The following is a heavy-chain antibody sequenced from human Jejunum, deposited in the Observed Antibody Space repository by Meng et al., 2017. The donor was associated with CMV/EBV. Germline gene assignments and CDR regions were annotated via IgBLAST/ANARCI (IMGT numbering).Heavy chain of an antibody. V-gene: IGHV3-66*02. CDR1: GFTVSNNY. D-gene: IGHD2/OR15-2a*01. J-gene: IGHJ4*02. CDR2: IYAAGNT. CDR3: ARGAFD. Sequence: SLTLSCAASGFTVSNNYMNWVRQAPGKGLEWVSVIYAAGNTYYADSVKGRFTSSRDNSKNTLYLQMNSLRVEDTAVYYCARGAFDWGQGTLVTVSS.